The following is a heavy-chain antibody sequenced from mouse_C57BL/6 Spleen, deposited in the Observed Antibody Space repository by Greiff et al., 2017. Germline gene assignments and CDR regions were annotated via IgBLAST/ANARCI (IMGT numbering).Heavy chain of an antibody. CDR2: INPNNGGT. CDR1: GYTFTDYN. CDR3: ARRGTAQAYFDY. D-gene: IGHD3-2*02. V-gene: IGHV1-22*01. J-gene: IGHJ2*01. Sequence: EVQLQQSGPELVKPGASVKMSCKASGYTFTDYNMHWVKQSHGKSLEWIGYINPNNGGTSYNQKFKGKATLTVNKSSSKAYMELRSLTSGDSAVYYCARRGTAQAYFDYWGQGTTLTVSS.